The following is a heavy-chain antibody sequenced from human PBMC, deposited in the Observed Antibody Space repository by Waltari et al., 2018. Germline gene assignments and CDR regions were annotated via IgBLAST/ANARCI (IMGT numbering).Heavy chain of an antibody. J-gene: IGHJ6*02. CDR2: IKEDGGEK. CDR1: GFSFSSYW. CDR3: ASVQRRWSMDV. Sequence: EVQLVESGGGLVQSGDSLRLSCAASGFSFSSYWMNWVRQTPGKGLEWVANIKEDGGEKYYVDSVKGRFTISRDNAKNSLYQQMNSLRVEDTAVYFCASVQRRWSMDVWGQGTTVTVSS. V-gene: IGHV3-7*01. D-gene: IGHD6-25*01.